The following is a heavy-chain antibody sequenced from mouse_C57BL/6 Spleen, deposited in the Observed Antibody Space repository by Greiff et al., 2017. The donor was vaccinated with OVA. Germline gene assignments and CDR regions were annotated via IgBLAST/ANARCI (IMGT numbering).Heavy chain of an antibody. D-gene: IGHD3-3*01. J-gene: IGHJ2*01. CDR1: GFTFSDYG. Sequence: EVQLVESGGGLVKPGGSLKLSCAASGFTFSDYGMHWVRQAPEKGLEWVAYISSGSSTIYYADTVKGRFTISRDNAKNTLFLQTTSLRSEDTAMYYCARGTLHYWGQGTTLTVSS. CDR3: ARGTLHY. CDR2: ISSGSSTI. V-gene: IGHV5-17*01.